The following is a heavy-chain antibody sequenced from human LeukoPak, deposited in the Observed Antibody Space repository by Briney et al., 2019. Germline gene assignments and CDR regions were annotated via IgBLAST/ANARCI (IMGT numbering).Heavy chain of an antibody. J-gene: IGHJ4*02. Sequence: SETLSLTCTVSGDSISSISHYWGWIRQPPGKGLEWIGTIYYSGSAYYNPSLKSRVTISADTSKNQFSLKLSPVTAADTAVYYCARRKNSGYDFDYWGQGTLVTVSS. CDR2: IYYSGSA. V-gene: IGHV4-39*01. CDR3: ARRKNSGYDFDY. D-gene: IGHD5-12*01. CDR1: GDSISSISHY.